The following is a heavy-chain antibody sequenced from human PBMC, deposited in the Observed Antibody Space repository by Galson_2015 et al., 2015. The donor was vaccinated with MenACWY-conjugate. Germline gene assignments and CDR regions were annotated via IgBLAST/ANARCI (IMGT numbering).Heavy chain of an antibody. V-gene: IGHV1-2*04. J-gene: IGHJ3*02. D-gene: IGHD5-24*01. CDR1: GYTFTGYY. CDR2: INPNSGGT. Sequence: SVKVSCKASGYTFTGYYMHWVRQAPGQGLEWMGWINPNSGGTNYAQKFQGWVTMTRDTSISTAYMELSRLRSDDTAVYYCARDGYNYPHDAFDIWGQGTMVTGSS. CDR3: ARDGYNYPHDAFDI.